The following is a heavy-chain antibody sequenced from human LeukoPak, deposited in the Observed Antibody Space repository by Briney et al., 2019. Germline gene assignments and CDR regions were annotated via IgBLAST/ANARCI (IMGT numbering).Heavy chain of an antibody. V-gene: IGHV3-11*01. Sequence: GGSLRLSCATSGFTFTDYYMSWIRQAPGKGLEWVSYVSVSGTTMYYADSVKGRFTLSRDNAKNSLYLQMNSLRAEDTAVYYCARVGRLQYGDYVAFDYWGQGTLVTVSS. J-gene: IGHJ4*02. CDR1: GFTFTDYY. D-gene: IGHD4-17*01. CDR2: VSVSGTTM. CDR3: ARVGRLQYGDYVAFDY.